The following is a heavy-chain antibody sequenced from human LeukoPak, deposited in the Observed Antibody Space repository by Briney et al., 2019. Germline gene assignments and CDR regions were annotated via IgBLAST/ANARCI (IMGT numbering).Heavy chain of an antibody. CDR3: VISFPGYTSSPNWFDP. J-gene: IGHJ5*02. CDR2: INPNSGGT. D-gene: IGHD2-2*02. CDR1: GYTFTGYY. Sequence: ASVKVSCKASGYTFTGYYMHWVRQAPGQGLEWMGWINPNSGGTNYAQKFQGRVTMTRDTSISTAYMELSRLRSDDTAVYYCVISFPGYTSSPNWFDPWGQGTLVTVSS. V-gene: IGHV1-2*02.